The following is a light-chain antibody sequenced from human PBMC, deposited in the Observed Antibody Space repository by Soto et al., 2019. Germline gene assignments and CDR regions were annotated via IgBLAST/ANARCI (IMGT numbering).Light chain of an antibody. CDR2: DAS. CDR3: QQYNVWVT. V-gene: IGKV3-15*01. CDR1: QSISSD. Sequence: EIVMRQSPATLSVSPGERATFSCRASQSISSDLAWYQQNPGQAPGVLSYDASTRATGIPASFSGSGFGTELTLTISSLHSEDFAVYYCQQYNVWVTFGGGTKVEIK. J-gene: IGKJ4*01.